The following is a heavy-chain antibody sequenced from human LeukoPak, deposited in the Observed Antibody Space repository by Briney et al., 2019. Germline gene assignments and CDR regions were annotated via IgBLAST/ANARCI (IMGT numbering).Heavy chain of an antibody. Sequence: PGGSLRLSCAAARLTFSSNAMSWLRQAPGKGLEWVSAISGSGGSAYYADSVKGRFTISRDNSKNTLYLQMNSLRAEDTAVYYCAKEGLAVAGMRNAFDIWGRGTMVTVSS. CDR1: RLTFSSNA. CDR2: ISGSGGSA. J-gene: IGHJ3*02. D-gene: IGHD6-19*01. CDR3: AKEGLAVAGMRNAFDI. V-gene: IGHV3-23*01.